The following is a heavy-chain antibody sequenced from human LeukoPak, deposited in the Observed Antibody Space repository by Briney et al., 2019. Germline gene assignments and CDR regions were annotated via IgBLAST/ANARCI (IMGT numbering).Heavy chain of an antibody. CDR3: AKVQEMDTILPPFHY. CDR1: EFTFSNYA. Sequence: GGSLRLSCAASEFTFSNYAMNWVRQAPGKGLEWVSGISGGGGSTYYADSVKGRFTISRDNSKNTLYLQVNSLRAADTAIYYCAKVQEMDTILPPFHYWGQGTLVTVSS. CDR2: ISGGGGST. D-gene: IGHD5-24*01. V-gene: IGHV3-23*01. J-gene: IGHJ4*02.